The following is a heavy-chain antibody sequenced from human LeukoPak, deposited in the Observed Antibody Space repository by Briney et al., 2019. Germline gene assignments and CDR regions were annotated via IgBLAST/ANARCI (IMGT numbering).Heavy chain of an antibody. CDR3: AKWGHGDLSRSFDY. CDR2: ISGTGTST. J-gene: IGHJ4*02. D-gene: IGHD4-17*01. V-gene: IGHV3-23*01. Sequence: RGSLRLSCAASGFTFSNYGMTWVRQAPGKGLGWVSAISGTGTSTYYADSVKGRFTISRDNSKSTLYLQMNNLRAEDTAVYYCAKWGHGDLSRSFDYWGQGTLVTVSS. CDR1: GFTFSNYG.